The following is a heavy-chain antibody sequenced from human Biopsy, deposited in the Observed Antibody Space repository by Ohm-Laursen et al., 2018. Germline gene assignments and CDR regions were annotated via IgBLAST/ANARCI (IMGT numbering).Heavy chain of an antibody. CDR3: ARLTGDPSY. J-gene: IGHJ4*02. D-gene: IGHD7-27*01. V-gene: IGHV4-59*01. CDR1: GGSIKSYY. CDR2: IYYTGHT. Sequence: PSETLSLTCTVSGGSIKSYYWNWIRQSPGKGLEWIGFIYYTGHTNYNPSLKSRATISVDTSKNQFSLKVIPVTAADTAVYYCARLTGDPSYWGQGILVTVSS.